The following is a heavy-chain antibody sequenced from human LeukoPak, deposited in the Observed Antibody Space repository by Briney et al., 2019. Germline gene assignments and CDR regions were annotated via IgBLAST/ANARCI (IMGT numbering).Heavy chain of an antibody. Sequence: GGSLRLSCAASGFTFSTSWMTWVRQAPGKGLEFVANIKHDGSEKYYVDSVQGRFTISRDNAKNSLYLQMNSLRAEDTGVYYCAREGVPGATAHHYDYWGQGSLVTVSS. D-gene: IGHD1-26*01. CDR1: GFTFSTSW. CDR3: AREGVPGATAHHYDY. V-gene: IGHV3-7*01. CDR2: IKHDGSEK. J-gene: IGHJ4*02.